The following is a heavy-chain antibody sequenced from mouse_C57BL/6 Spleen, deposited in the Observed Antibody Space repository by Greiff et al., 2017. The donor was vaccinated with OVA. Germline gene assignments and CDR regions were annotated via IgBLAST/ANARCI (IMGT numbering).Heavy chain of an antibody. CDR3: ARDYRGYAMDY. J-gene: IGHJ4*01. V-gene: IGHV1-7*01. CDR1: GYTFTSYW. D-gene: IGHD2-14*01. Sequence: QVQLQQSGAELAKPGASVKLSCKASGYTFTSYWMHWVKQRPGQGLEWIGYINPSSGYTKYNQKFKDKATLTADKSSSTAYMQLNSLTSEDSAVYYCARDYRGYAMDYWGQGTSVTVSS. CDR2: INPSSGYT.